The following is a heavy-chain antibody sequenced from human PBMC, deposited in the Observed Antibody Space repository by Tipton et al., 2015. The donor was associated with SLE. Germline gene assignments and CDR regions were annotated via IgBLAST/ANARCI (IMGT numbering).Heavy chain of an antibody. CDR3: ARTLDALDI. CDR1: GVSISSASYY. Sequence: TLSLTCTVSGVSISSASYYWNWIRQPAGKGLEWIGRAYTTGSPYYNPSLESRVAISMDTSKNRFSLKLTAVTAADTAVYYCARTLDALDIWGQGTMVTVSS. V-gene: IGHV4-61*02. CDR2: AYTTGSP. J-gene: IGHJ3*02.